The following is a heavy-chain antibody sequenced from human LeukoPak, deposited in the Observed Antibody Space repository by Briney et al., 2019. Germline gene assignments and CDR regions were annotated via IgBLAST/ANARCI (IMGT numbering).Heavy chain of an antibody. CDR1: GYTFTNYF. CDR2: INPSGGST. Sequence: ASVKVSCKASGYTFTNYFMHWVRQAPGQGLEWMGIINPSGGSTTYAQKFQGRVTITADESTSTAYMELSSLRSEDTAVYYCARGRQSITIFGVVMPYGMDVWGQGTTVTVSS. V-gene: IGHV1-46*01. J-gene: IGHJ6*02. CDR3: ARGRQSITIFGVVMPYGMDV. D-gene: IGHD3-3*01.